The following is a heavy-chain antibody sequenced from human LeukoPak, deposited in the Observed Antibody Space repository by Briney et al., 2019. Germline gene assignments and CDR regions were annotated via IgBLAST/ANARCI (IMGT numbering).Heavy chain of an antibody. CDR1: GGSFSGYY. CDR2: INHSGST. V-gene: IGHV4-34*01. CDR3: ARGDSGGDTSDI. D-gene: IGHD3-10*01. Sequence: SETLSLTCAVYGGSFSGYYWSWIRQPPGKGLEWIGEINHSGSTNYNPSLKSRVTISVDTSENQFSLKVTSVTAADTAVYYCARGDSGGDTSDIWGQGTMVTVSS. J-gene: IGHJ3*02.